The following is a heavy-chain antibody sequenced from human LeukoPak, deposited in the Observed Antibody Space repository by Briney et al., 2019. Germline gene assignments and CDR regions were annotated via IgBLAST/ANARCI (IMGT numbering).Heavy chain of an antibody. D-gene: IGHD3-16*02. CDR3: ARASPDLSLFDP. Sequence: PGGSLRLSCAASGFTFSSYAMHWVRQAPGKGLEWVAVISYDGSNKYYADSVKGRFTISRDNSKNTLYLQMNSLRAEDTAVYYCARASPDLSLFDPWGREPWSPSPQ. V-gene: IGHV3-30-3*01. J-gene: IGHJ5*02. CDR2: ISYDGSNK. CDR1: GFTFSSYA.